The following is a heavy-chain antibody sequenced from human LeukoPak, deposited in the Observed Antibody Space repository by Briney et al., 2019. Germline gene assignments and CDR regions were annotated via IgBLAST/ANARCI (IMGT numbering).Heavy chain of an antibody. J-gene: IGHJ4*02. CDR1: GYTFTSYD. V-gene: IGHV1-8*01. Sequence: ASVKVSCKASGYTFTSYDINWVRQATGQGLEWMGWMNPNSGNTGYAQKFQGRVTMTRNTSISTAYMELSSLRSEDTAVYYCAGGLFRGVRGVHPYPGYWGQGTLVTVSS. D-gene: IGHD3-10*01. CDR2: MNPNSGNT. CDR3: AGGLFRGVRGVHPYPGY.